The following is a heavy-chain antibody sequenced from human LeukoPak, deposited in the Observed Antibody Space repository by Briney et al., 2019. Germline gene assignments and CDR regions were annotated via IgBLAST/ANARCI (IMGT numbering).Heavy chain of an antibody. CDR1: GLTFSMSA. Sequence: GRSLRLSCATSGLTFSMSAMHWVRPAPGKGLDWVAVISFDGGNKFYADSVKGRFSISRDNSKNTLYLQMNSLGLDDTAVYFCARGRAGIAAAGFDYWGQGTLVTVSS. J-gene: IGHJ4*02. D-gene: IGHD6-13*01. CDR3: ARGRAGIAAAGFDY. V-gene: IGHV3-30-3*01. CDR2: ISFDGGNK.